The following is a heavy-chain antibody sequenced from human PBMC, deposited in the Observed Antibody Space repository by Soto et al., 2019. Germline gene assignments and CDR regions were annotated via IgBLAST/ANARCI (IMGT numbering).Heavy chain of an antibody. CDR3: ARRYAGNFDY. CDR2: IYYSGST. CDR1: GGSISSSSYY. J-gene: IGHJ4*02. Sequence: LETLSLTCTVSGGSISSSSYYWGWIRQPPGKGLEWIGSIYYSGSTNYNPSLKSRVTISVDTSKNQFSLKLSSVTAADTAVYYCARRYAGNFDYWGQGTLVTVSS. V-gene: IGHV4-39*07. D-gene: IGHD2-8*01.